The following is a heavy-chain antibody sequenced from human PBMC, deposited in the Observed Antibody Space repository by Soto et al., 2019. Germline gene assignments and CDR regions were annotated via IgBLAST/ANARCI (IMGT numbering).Heavy chain of an antibody. D-gene: IGHD6-13*01. J-gene: IGHJ4*02. CDR2: INAGNGNT. V-gene: IGHV1-3*01. CDR1: GYTFTSYA. CDR3: ARVRAQLVPTEGFDY. Sequence: QVQLVQSGAEVKKPGASVKVSCKASGYTFTSYAMHWVRQAPGQRLEWMGWINAGNGNTKYSQKYQGRVTITRDTSAGTAYMELSSLRSEDTAVYYCARVRAQLVPTEGFDYWGQGTLVTVSS.